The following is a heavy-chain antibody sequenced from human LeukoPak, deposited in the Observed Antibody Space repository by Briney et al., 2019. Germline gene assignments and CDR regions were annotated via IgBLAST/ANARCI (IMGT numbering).Heavy chain of an antibody. Sequence: ASVKVSCKASGYIFTAYYLHWVRQAPGLGLEWMGWINPNYGGTMYAQKFQGRLTMTLDTSISTLYMELSSLTSDDTAVHYCARDDRATHDYWGQGTLVTVSS. CDR1: GYIFTAYY. V-gene: IGHV1-2*02. CDR2: INPNYGGT. CDR3: ARDDRATHDY. J-gene: IGHJ4*02.